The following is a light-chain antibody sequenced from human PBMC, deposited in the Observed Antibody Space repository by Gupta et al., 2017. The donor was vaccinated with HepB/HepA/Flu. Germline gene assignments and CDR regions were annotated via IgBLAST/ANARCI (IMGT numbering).Light chain of an antibody. J-gene: IGLJ2*01. CDR1: SSNVGTNA. CDR2: DNN. V-gene: IGLV1-44*01. CDR3: AAGDDTRNAVI. Sequence: GSSSNVGTNAVNWYRQLPGTAPKLLIYDNNRRPSGVPDRFSGSKSGTSASLAISGLRAEDEADYYCAAGDDTRNAVIFGGGTKLTVL.